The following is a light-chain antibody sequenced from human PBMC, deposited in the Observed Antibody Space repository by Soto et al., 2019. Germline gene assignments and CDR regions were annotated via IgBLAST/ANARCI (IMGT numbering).Light chain of an antibody. CDR2: DVS. CDR3: NSYTSSNTLP. J-gene: IGLJ2*01. CDR1: SSDVGGYNF. Sequence: QSALTQPASVSGSPGQSITISCTGTSSDVGGYNFVSWYQQHPGKVPKLIIYDVSNRPSGVSNRFAGSNSGNTASLTISGLQTEDEADYYCNSYTSSNTLPFGGGTKLTVL. V-gene: IGLV2-14*03.